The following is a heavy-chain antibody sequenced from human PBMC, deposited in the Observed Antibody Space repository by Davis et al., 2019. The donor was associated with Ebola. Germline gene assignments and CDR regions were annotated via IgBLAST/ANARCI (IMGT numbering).Heavy chain of an antibody. V-gene: IGHV4-59*11. J-gene: IGHJ3*02. CDR2: IHHGGGA. CDR1: GVSITTHF. CDR3: ARDTRPCGNDCYDDTFDM. Sequence: PSETLSLTCTVSGVSITTHFWSWIRQPPGKGLEWIGFIHHGGGANSNPSLKSRVTFPIDTSTSQASLKLTSVTAADTAVYYWARDTRPCGNDCYDDTFDMGGQGTMVSVSS. D-gene: IGHD2-21*01.